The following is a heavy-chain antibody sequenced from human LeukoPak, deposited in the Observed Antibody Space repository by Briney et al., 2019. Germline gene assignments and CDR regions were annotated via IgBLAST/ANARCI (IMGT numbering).Heavy chain of an antibody. CDR1: GFTFSSYS. J-gene: IGHJ3*02. D-gene: IGHD4-17*01. V-gene: IGHV3-53*01. Sequence: PGGSLRLSCTASGFTFSSYSLNWVRQAPGKGLEWVSVIYSGGSTYYADSVKGRFTISRDNSKNTLYLQMNSLRAEDTAVYYCARDYGDYWGTSPYEFDIWGQGTMVTVSS. CDR3: ARDYGDYWGTSPYEFDI. CDR2: IYSGGST.